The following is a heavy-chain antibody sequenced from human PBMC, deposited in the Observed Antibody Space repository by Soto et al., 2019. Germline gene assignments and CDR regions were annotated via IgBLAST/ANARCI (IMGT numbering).Heavy chain of an antibody. D-gene: IGHD3-10*01. V-gene: IGHV1-58*01. J-gene: IGHJ6*02. Sequence: RASVKVSCKASGFTFITSAVQWVRQARGQRPEWIGWIVVGSGNTKYAQKLQERVTITRDMSTSTAYMELNRLRFEDTAVYFCAADSARDSSGALWMDFWGQGTTVTVSS. CDR2: IVVGSGNT. CDR3: AADSARDSSGALWMDF. CDR1: GFTFITSA.